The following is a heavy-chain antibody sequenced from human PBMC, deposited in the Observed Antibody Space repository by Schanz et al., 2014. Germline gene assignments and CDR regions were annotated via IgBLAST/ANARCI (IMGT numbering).Heavy chain of an antibody. D-gene: IGHD3-10*01. CDR3: ARVPSSSTSYYGSGFDY. J-gene: IGHJ4*02. Sequence: QLQLQESGPGLVKPSETLSLTCTVSGGSITSNSWWTWVRQPPGKGLEWIAEVHHTGSTRNNPSLKSRVTISTDKSKNQFSLKLNSVTAADTAVYYCARVPSSSTSYYGSGFDYWGQGTLVTVSS. V-gene: IGHV4-4*02. CDR2: VHHTGST. CDR1: GGSITSNSW.